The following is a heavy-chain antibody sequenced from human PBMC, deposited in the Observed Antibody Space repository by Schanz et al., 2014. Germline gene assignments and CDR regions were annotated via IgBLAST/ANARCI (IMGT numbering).Heavy chain of an antibody. V-gene: IGHV3-23*01. Sequence: EVHLLESGGGLVPPGGSLRLSCAASGFNFSNYVMSWVRQAPGKGLEWVSAISGSGGSTYYADSVKGRFTISRDNSKNTLYLQMNSLRAEDTAVYYCAKGRFGELSAFDIWGQGTMXTVSS. CDR2: ISGSGGST. CDR1: GFNFSNYV. D-gene: IGHD3-10*01. CDR3: AKGRFGELSAFDI. J-gene: IGHJ3*02.